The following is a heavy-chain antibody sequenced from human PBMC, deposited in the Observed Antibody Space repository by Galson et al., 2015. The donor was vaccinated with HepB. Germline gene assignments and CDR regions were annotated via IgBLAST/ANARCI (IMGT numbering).Heavy chain of an antibody. Sequence: SVKVSCKASGYTFTSYGISWVRQAPEQGLEWMGWISAYNGNTNYAQKLQGRVTMTTDTSTSTAYMELRSLRSDDTAAYYCARVLWFGEQYYFDYWGQGTLVTVSS. CDR1: GYTFTSYG. CDR2: ISAYNGNT. CDR3: ARVLWFGEQYYFDY. J-gene: IGHJ4*02. V-gene: IGHV1-18*04. D-gene: IGHD3-10*01.